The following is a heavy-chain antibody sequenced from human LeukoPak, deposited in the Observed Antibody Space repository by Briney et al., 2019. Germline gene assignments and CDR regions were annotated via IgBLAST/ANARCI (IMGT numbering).Heavy chain of an antibody. D-gene: IGHD3-10*01. V-gene: IGHV1-18*01. J-gene: IGHJ5*02. CDR1: RYTFIRYG. CDR3: GGDHASTTGWFVR. CDR2: ISSSSGKT. Sequence: ASVKVSCKASRYTFIRYGISWVRQAPGQGLEGMGWISSSSGKTNSAQKSQGRVTMTTDTSKGPALLESRSLRFGDQAQSLCGGDHASTTGWFVRWVEGALVTVCS.